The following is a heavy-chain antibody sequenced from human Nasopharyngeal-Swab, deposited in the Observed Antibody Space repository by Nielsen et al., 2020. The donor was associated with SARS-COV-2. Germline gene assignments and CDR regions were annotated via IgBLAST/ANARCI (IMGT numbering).Heavy chain of an antibody. D-gene: IGHD1-1*01. CDR3: ARFTGLYYYYGMDV. Sequence: SETLSLTCAVYGGSFSSYYWSWIRQPPGKGLEWIGYIYYSGSTNYNPSLKSRVTISVDTSKNQFSLKLSSVTAADTAVYYCARFTGLYYYYGMDVWGQGTTVTVSS. V-gene: IGHV4-59*01. J-gene: IGHJ6*02. CDR1: GGSFSSYY. CDR2: IYYSGST.